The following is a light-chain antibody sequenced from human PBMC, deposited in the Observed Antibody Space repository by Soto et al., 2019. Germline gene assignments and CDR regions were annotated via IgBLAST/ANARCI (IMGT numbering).Light chain of an antibody. Sequence: QSVLTQPPSASGTPGQRVTISCSGTSSDVGGYNYVSWYQQHPGEAPKLMIYEVSNRPSGVSNRFSGSKSGNTASLTISGLQAEDEADYYCSSYTSSSTVVFGGGTKLTVL. CDR2: EVS. V-gene: IGLV2-14*01. CDR1: SSDVGGYNY. CDR3: SSYTSSSTVV. J-gene: IGLJ2*01.